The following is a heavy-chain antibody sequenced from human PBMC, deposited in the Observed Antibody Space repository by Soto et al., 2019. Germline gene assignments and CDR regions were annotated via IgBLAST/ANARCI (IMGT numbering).Heavy chain of an antibody. Sequence: GESLKISGKGCGCRFTSYWIGWVRQMPGKGLEWMGRIDPSDSYTNYSPSFQGHVTISADKSISTAYLQWSSLKASDTAMYYCRRDYYYGMDVWGQGTTVTVSS. J-gene: IGHJ6*02. CDR3: RRDYYYGMDV. CDR2: IDPSDSYT. V-gene: IGHV5-10-1*01. CDR1: GCRFTSYW.